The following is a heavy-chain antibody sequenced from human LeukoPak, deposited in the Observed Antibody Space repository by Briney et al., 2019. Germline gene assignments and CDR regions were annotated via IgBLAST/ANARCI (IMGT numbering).Heavy chain of an antibody. CDR2: ISSSSSTI. CDR1: GFTFSFYA. D-gene: IGHD2-15*01. Sequence: GGSLRLSCAASGFTFSFYAMSWVRQAPGKGLEWVSYISSSSSTIYYADSVKGRFTISRDNAKNSLYLQMNSLRAEDTAVYYCARDSSNVDYWGQGTLVTVSS. J-gene: IGHJ4*02. V-gene: IGHV3-48*01. CDR3: ARDSSNVDY.